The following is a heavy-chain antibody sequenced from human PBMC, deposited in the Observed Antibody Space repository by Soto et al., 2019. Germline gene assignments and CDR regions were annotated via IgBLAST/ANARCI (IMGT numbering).Heavy chain of an antibody. D-gene: IGHD6-19*01. Sequence: QITLKESGPTLVKPTQTLTLTCTFSGFSLSTSGVGVAWIRQPPGKALEWLALIYWDDDKRYSPSLKSRLTRTKATSKNQVVLTMTNMDPVDTATYYCARDSSGWYGFDYWGQGTLGTVSS. CDR1: GFSLSTSGVG. CDR3: ARDSSGWYGFDY. V-gene: IGHV2-5*02. CDR2: IYWDDDK. J-gene: IGHJ4*02.